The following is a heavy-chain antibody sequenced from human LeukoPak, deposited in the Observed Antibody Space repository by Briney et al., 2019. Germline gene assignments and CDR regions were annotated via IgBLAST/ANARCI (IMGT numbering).Heavy chain of an antibody. J-gene: IGHJ4*02. CDR2: ISSSHSYI. Sequence: GGSLRLPCAASGFTFSFYSMNWVRQAPGKGLEWVSSISSSHSYIYYADSVKGRFTISRDNAKNSLYLQMNSLRAEDTAVYYCAREGIGYSSSWYDYWGQGTLVTVSS. CDR3: AREGIGYSSSWYDY. V-gene: IGHV3-21*01. CDR1: GFTFSFYS. D-gene: IGHD6-13*01.